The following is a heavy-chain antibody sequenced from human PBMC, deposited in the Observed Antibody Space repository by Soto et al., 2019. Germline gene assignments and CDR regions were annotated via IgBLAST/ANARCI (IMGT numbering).Heavy chain of an antibody. Sequence: QITLKESGPTLVKPTQTLTLTCTFCGFSLSSTRMAVGWIRQPPGKALEWLALIYWDDDKRYSPFLKSRLTITKHTSKNQVVLTMSHMDPVDTARYYCAHIVVAGLGYYFDYWGQGTLVTVSS. CDR3: AHIVVAGLGYYFDY. CDR1: GFSLSSTRMA. V-gene: IGHV2-5*02. D-gene: IGHD6-19*01. J-gene: IGHJ4*02. CDR2: IYWDDDK.